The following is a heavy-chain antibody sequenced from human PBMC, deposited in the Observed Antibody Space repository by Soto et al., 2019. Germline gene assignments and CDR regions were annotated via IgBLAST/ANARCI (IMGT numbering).Heavy chain of an antibody. V-gene: IGHV3-30-3*01. CDR3: ARQDYGDYWNYYYVMDV. D-gene: IGHD4-17*01. CDR1: GFTFSSYA. J-gene: IGHJ6*02. CDR2: ISYDGSNK. Sequence: QVQLVESGGGVVQPGRSLRLSCAASGFTFSSYAMHWVRQAPGKGLEWVAVISYDGSNKYYADSVKGRFTISRDNSKNALYLQMNSLRAEDTAVYYCARQDYGDYWNYYYVMDVWGQGTTVTVSS.